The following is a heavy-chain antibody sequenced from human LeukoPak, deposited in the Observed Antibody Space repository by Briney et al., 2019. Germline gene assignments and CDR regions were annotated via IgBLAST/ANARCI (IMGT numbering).Heavy chain of an antibody. CDR2: ISGSGGST. CDR3: ARGDYSSSWYQGFDY. V-gene: IGHV3-23*01. D-gene: IGHD6-13*01. J-gene: IGHJ4*02. Sequence: PGGSLRLSCAASGFTFSSYAMSWVRQAPGKGLEWVSAISGSGGSTYYADSVKGRFTISRDNAKNSLYLQMNSLRAEDTAVYYCARGDYSSSWYQGFDYWGQGTLVTVSS. CDR1: GFTFSSYA.